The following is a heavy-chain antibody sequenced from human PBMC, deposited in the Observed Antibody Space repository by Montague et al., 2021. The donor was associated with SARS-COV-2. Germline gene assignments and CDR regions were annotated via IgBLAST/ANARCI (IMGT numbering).Heavy chain of an antibody. V-gene: IGHV4-4*02. CDR3: ARTGAYDHFDY. Sequence: SETLSLTCTVSGGSVNSTNWWSWVRQPPGKGLEWIAEVYRTGGTMFNPSFRSRVTLSTDRSKNLFSLNLNSVTVADTAVYYCARTGAYDHFDYWGPGTLVIVSS. D-gene: IGHD5-12*01. J-gene: IGHJ4*02. CDR1: GGSVNSTNW. CDR2: VYRTGGT.